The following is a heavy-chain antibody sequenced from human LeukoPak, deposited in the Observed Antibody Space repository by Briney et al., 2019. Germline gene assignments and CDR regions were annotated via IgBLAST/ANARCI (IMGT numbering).Heavy chain of an antibody. V-gene: IGHV3-30*18. Sequence: VRXAXXKGLXWGXVISYDGSNKYYADSVKGRFTISRDNSKNTLYLQMNSLRAEDTAVYYCAKVLGGYSYGYDPEVDYWGQGTLVTVSS. D-gene: IGHD5-18*01. CDR3: AKVLGGYSYGYDPEVDY. CDR2: ISYDGSNK. J-gene: IGHJ4*02.